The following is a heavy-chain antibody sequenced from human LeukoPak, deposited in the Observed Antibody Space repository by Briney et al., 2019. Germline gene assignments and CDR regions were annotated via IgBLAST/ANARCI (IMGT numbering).Heavy chain of an antibody. Sequence: SETLSLTCTVSGGSISSSSYYWGWIRQPPGKGLEWIGSIYYSGSTYYNPSLKSRVTISVDTSKNQFSLKLSSVTAADTAVYYCAGGIFGVVINAFHIWGQGTMVTVSS. CDR2: IYYSGST. J-gene: IGHJ3*02. CDR1: GGSISSSSYY. V-gene: IGHV4-39*07. CDR3: AGGIFGVVINAFHI. D-gene: IGHD3-3*01.